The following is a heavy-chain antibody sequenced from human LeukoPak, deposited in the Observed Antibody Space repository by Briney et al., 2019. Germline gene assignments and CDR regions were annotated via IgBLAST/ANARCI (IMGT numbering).Heavy chain of an antibody. D-gene: IGHD5-12*01. CDR2: IRSSGITI. CDR1: GFTFSSFE. J-gene: IGHJ4*02. Sequence: GGSLRLSCAASGFTFSSFEMNWVRQAPGKGLEWLTYIRSSGITIYYADSVKGRFTISRDNAKNSLYLQMNSLRAEDTAVYYCARVKVTGGYDYWGQGTLVTVSS. CDR3: ARVKVTGGYDY. V-gene: IGHV3-48*03.